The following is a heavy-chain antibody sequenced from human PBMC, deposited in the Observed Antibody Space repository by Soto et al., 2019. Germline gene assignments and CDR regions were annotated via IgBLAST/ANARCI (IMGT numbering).Heavy chain of an antibody. D-gene: IGHD6-6*01. CDR2: INAGNGNT. CDR1: GYTFTSYA. Sequence: QVQLVQSGAEVKKPGASVKVSCKASGYTFTSYAMHWVRQAPGQRLEWMGWINAGNGNTKYSQKLQGRVTITRDTSASTAYMELSSLRSEDTAVYYCARAVRDYYYYYMDVWGKGTTVTVSS. V-gene: IGHV1-3*01. CDR3: ARAVRDYYYYYMDV. J-gene: IGHJ6*03.